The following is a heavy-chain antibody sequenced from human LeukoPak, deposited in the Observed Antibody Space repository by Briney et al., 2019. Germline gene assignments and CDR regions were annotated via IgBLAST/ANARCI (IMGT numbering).Heavy chain of an antibody. D-gene: IGHD6-19*01. J-gene: IGHJ4*02. V-gene: IGHV3-7*01. CDR3: AVTVAVGY. CDR2: IKEDGSEK. CDR1: GFNFSSYW. Sequence: GGSLRLSCAASGFNFSSYWMTWVRQAPGKGLEWVANIKEDGSEKHYVGSVKGRFTISRDNPKNSLYLQVNTLRVEDTAVYYCAVTVAVGYWGQGILVTVSS.